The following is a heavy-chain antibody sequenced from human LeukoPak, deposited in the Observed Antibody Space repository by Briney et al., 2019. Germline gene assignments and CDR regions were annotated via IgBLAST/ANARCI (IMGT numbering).Heavy chain of an antibody. V-gene: IGHV3-23*01. J-gene: IGHJ4*02. Sequence: GESLKISCKGSGYSFTTYWIGWVRQAPGKGLEWVSAISGSGGSTYYADSVKGRFTISRDNSKNTLYLQMNSLRAEDTAVYYCAKEYYDSSGYEIDYWGQGTLVTVSS. CDR2: ISGSGGST. CDR3: AKEYYDSSGYEIDY. D-gene: IGHD3-22*01. CDR1: GYSFTTYW.